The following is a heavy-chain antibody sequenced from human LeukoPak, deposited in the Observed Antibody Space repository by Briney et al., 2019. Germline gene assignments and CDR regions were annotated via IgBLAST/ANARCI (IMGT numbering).Heavy chain of an antibody. D-gene: IGHD3-10*01. CDR1: GFTFSSYA. CDR2: ISYDGSNK. J-gene: IGHJ3*02. V-gene: IGHV3-30*03. Sequence: GGSLRLSCAASGFTFSSYAMSWVRQAPGKGLEWVAVISYDGSNKYYADSVKGRFTISRDNSKNTLYLQMNSLRAEDTAVYYCAREGNRNYYGSGYDAFDIWGQGTMVTVSS. CDR3: AREGNRNYYGSGYDAFDI.